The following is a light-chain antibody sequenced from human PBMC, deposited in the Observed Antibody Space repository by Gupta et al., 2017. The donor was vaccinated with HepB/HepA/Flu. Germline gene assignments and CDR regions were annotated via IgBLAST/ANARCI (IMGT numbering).Light chain of an antibody. J-gene: IGLJ2*01. CDR2: GKN. Sequence: SSELTQDPAVSVALGQTVRITCQGDNLRSYYASWYQQKPGQDPVLVIYGKNNRPSGIPDRFSGSSSGNTASLTITGAQAEDEADYYCNSRDSSGNHVVFGGGTKLTVL. V-gene: IGLV3-19*01. CDR3: NSRDSSGNHVV. CDR1: NLRSYY.